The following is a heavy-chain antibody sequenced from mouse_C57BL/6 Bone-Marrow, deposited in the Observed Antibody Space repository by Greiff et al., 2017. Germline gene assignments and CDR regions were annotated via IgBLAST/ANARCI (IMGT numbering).Heavy chain of an antibody. Sequence: VQLQQPGAELVMPGASVKLSCKASGYTFTSYWMHWVKQRPGQGLEWIGEIDPSDSYTNYNQKFKGKSTLTVDKSSSTASMQLSSLTSEDSAVYYCAREGIYYGSSSFDYWGQGTTLTVSS. V-gene: IGHV1-69*01. CDR3: AREGIYYGSSSFDY. J-gene: IGHJ2*01. D-gene: IGHD1-1*01. CDR2: IDPSDSYT. CDR1: GYTFTSYW.